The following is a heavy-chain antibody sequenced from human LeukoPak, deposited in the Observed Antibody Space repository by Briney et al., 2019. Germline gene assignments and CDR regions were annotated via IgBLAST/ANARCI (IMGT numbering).Heavy chain of an antibody. Sequence: GESLKISCRGSGYRFTNYWIGWVRQMPGKGLEWVGIIYPGDSDTRYNPSFQGQVTISADKSISTAYLQWSSLGASDTAHYYCARHLHSSGYFHFDYWGQGTLVTVSS. J-gene: IGHJ4*02. CDR2: IYPGDSDT. CDR3: ARHLHSSGYFHFDY. CDR1: GYRFTNYW. D-gene: IGHD6-19*01. V-gene: IGHV5-51*01.